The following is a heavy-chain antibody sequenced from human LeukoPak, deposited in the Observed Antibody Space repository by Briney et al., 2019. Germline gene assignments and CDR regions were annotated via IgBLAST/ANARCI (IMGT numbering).Heavy chain of an antibody. J-gene: IGHJ6*04. V-gene: IGHV4-30-2*01. CDR1: GGSISSGGYS. Sequence: IPSQTLSLTCAVSGGSISSGGYSWSWIRQPPGKGLEWIGYIYHSGSTYYNPSLKSRVTISVDRSKNQFSLKLSSATAADTAVYYCARDYYGMDVWGKGTTVTVSS. CDR3: ARDYYGMDV. CDR2: IYHSGST.